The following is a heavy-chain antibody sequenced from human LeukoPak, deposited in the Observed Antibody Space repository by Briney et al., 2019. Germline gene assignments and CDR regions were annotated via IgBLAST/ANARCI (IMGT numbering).Heavy chain of an antibody. CDR2: IYYSGST. V-gene: IGHV4-39*01. J-gene: IGHJ3*02. Sequence: SETLSLTCTVSGGSISSSSYYWGWIRQPPGKGLEWIGSIYYSGSTYYNPSLKSRVTISVDTSKNQFSLKLSSVTAADTAVYYCASPSGYSGYEHAFDIWGRGTMVTVSS. CDR1: GGSISSSSYY. CDR3: ASPSGYSGYEHAFDI. D-gene: IGHD5-12*01.